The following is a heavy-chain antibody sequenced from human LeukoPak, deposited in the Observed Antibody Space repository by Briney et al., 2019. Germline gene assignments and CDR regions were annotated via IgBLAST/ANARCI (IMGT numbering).Heavy chain of an antibody. CDR2: MNPTSGDT. CDR1: GYTFTSYG. V-gene: IGHV1-8*02. CDR3: ARGHNYYGMDV. Sequence: GASVKVSCKASGYTFTSYGISWVRQAPGQGLGWMGWMNPTSGDTEYAQKFQGRITMTMSTSISTAYMELTSLRSEDTAVYYCARGHNYYGMDVWGQGTTVTVTS. J-gene: IGHJ6*02.